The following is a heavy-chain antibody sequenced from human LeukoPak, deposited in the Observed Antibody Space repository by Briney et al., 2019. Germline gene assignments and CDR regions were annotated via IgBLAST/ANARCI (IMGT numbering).Heavy chain of an antibody. Sequence: GSLRLSCAASGFTFSSYEMNWVRQAPGRGLEWVSYISSSGSTIYYADSVRGRFTISRDNAKNSLYLQMNSLRAEDTAVYYCARDDIVATISQVPYGMDVWGKGTTVTVSS. CDR2: ISSSGSTI. J-gene: IGHJ6*04. V-gene: IGHV3-48*03. D-gene: IGHD5-12*01. CDR3: ARDDIVATISQVPYGMDV. CDR1: GFTFSSYE.